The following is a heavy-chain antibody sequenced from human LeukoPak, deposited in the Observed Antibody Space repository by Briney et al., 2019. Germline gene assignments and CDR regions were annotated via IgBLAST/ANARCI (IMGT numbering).Heavy chain of an antibody. Sequence: SGPTLVNPTETLTLTCTVSGFSLSNARMGVTWIRQPPGKALEWLAQIFSNDEKSYSTSLKSRLTISKDTSRSQVVLTMTNMDPVDTATYYCARGTPGAYDYWGQGTLVTVSS. V-gene: IGHV2-26*01. CDR3: ARGTPGAYDY. D-gene: IGHD1-14*01. CDR1: GFSLSNARMG. CDR2: IFSNDEK. J-gene: IGHJ4*02.